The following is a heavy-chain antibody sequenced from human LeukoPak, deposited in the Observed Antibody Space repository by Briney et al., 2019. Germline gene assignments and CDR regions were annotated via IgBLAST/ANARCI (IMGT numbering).Heavy chain of an antibody. CDR3: ATCHCTYGVCYGECEYFQH. D-gene: IGHD2-8*01. CDR2: ISPYNGNT. Sequence: ASVKVSCKASGYTFTSFGISWMRQAPGQGLEWMTWISPYNGNTNYAQKVQGRVTVTTDTSTSTAYMELRSLRSDDTAVYYCATCHCTYGVCYGECEYFQHWGQGTLVTVSS. CDR1: GYTFTSFG. J-gene: IGHJ1*01. V-gene: IGHV1-18*01.